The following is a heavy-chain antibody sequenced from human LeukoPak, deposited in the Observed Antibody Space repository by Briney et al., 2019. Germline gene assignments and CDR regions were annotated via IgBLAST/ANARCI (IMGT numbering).Heavy chain of an antibody. J-gene: IGHJ6*02. CDR1: GGSLSSYY. CDR3: ARYPGGKRGYSYGHYYYYGMDV. V-gene: IGHV4-59*08. D-gene: IGHD5-18*01. Sequence: SETLSLTCTVSGGSLSSYYWSWIRQPPGKGLEWIGYIYYSGSTNYNPSLKSRVTISVDTSKNQFSLKLSSVTAADTAVYYCARYPGGKRGYSYGHYYYYGMDVWGQGTTVTVSS. CDR2: IYYSGST.